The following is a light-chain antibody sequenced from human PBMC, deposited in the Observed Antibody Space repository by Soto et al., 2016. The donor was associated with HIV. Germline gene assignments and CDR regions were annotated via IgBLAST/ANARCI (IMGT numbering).Light chain of an antibody. V-gene: IGKV1-39*01. CDR1: QTIRKY. CDR2: TTS. Sequence: DIRMTQSPSSLSASVGDRVIITCRASQTIRKYLNWYQQKPGKAPVLLISTTSSLQSGVASRFSGSGSGAEFTLTISNLQPEDFATCYCQQSYTTPLTFGGGTKVEIK. J-gene: IGKJ4*01. CDR3: QQSYTTPLT.